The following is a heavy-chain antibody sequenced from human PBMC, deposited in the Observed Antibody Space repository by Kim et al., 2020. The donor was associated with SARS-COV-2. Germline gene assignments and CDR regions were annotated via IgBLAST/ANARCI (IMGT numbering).Heavy chain of an antibody. J-gene: IGHJ4*02. D-gene: IGHD3-3*01. CDR3: AKSNNYDFWSGYWVH. V-gene: IGHV3-30*02. Sequence: VRGRFTISRDNSKNTLYLQRNSRRAEDTAVYYCAKSNNYDFWSGYWVHWGQGTLVTVSS.